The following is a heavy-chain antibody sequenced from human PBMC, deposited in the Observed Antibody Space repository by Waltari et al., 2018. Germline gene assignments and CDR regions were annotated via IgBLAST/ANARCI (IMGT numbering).Heavy chain of an antibody. CDR3: AREPWGSEAFDI. V-gene: IGHV4-59*11. Sequence: QVQLQESGPGLVKPSETLSLTCTVSGGPISSQYWSWIRQPPGKGLEWIGYIYYSGSTNYNPSLKSRVTISVDTSKNQFSLKLSSVTAADTAVYYCAREPWGSEAFDIWGQGTMVTVSS. CDR2: IYYSGST. J-gene: IGHJ3*02. D-gene: IGHD7-27*01. CDR1: GGPISSQY.